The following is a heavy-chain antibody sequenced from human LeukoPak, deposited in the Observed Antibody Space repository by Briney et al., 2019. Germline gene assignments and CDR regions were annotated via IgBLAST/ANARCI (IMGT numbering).Heavy chain of an antibody. J-gene: IGHJ4*02. CDR1: GFTFSSYG. CDR3: AREDLYYYGSGTPPGY. CDR2: IWYDGSNK. Sequence: GGSLRLSCAASGFTFSSYGMHWVRQAPGKGLEWVAAIWYDGSNKYYADSVKGRFTISRDNSKNTLYLQMNSLRAEDTAVYYRAREDLYYYGSGTPPGYWGQGTLVTVSS. D-gene: IGHD3-10*01. V-gene: IGHV3-33*01.